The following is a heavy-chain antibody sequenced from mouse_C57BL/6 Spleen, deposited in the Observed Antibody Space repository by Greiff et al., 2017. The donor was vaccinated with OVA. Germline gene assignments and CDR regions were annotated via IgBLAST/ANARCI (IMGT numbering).Heavy chain of an antibody. J-gene: IGHJ4*01. CDR1: GYTFTSYT. V-gene: IGHV1-4*01. CDR3: ARALLHYYAMDY. Sequence: VQLVESGAELARPGASVKMSCKASGYTFTSYTMHWVKQRPGQGLEWIGYINPSSGYTKYNQKFKDKATLTADKSSSTAYMQLSSLTSEDSAVYYCARALLHYYAMDYWGQGTSVTVSS. CDR2: INPSSGYT. D-gene: IGHD1-1*01.